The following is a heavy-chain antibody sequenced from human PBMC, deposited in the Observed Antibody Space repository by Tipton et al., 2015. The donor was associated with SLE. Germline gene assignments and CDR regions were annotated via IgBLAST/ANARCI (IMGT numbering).Heavy chain of an antibody. CDR1: SDSMSSYY. Sequence: TLSLTCTVSSDSMSSYYWSWIRQPPGKGLEWIGYIYYSGITSYNPSLKSRVTISVDTSKNQFSLKLSSVTAADTAVYSCARGELYSGASLYYFEYWGQGTLVTVSS. J-gene: IGHJ4*02. CDR2: IYYSGIT. V-gene: IGHV4-59*01. D-gene: IGHD1-7*01. CDR3: ARGELYSGASLYYFEY.